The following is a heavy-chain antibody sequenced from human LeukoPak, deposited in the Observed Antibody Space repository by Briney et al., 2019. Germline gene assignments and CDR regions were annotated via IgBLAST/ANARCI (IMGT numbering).Heavy chain of an antibody. CDR2: ISGSGGST. CDR3: AKDLAEYSSTPYYMDV. D-gene: IGHD6-6*01. J-gene: IGHJ6*03. V-gene: IGHV3-23*01. CDR1: GFTFSSYA. Sequence: PGGSLRLSCAASGFTFSSYAMSWVRQAPGKGLEWVSAISGSGGSTYYADSVKGRFTISRDNSKNTLYLQMNSPRAEDTAVYYCAKDLAEYSSTPYYMDVWGKGTTVTVSS.